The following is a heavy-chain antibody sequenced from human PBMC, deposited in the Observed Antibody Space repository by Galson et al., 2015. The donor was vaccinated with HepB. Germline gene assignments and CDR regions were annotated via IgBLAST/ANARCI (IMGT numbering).Heavy chain of an antibody. Sequence: SVKVSCKASGYPFSNYGISWVRQAPGQGLEWMGWISAYNGNTKYAQKFQGRVTMTTDTSTGTADMELRSLRSDDTAVYYCARSQLLPHQHDLWGQGTLVTASS. D-gene: IGHD2-15*01. CDR2: ISAYNGNT. CDR3: ARSQLLPHQHDL. CDR1: GYPFSNYG. J-gene: IGHJ4*02. V-gene: IGHV1-18*01.